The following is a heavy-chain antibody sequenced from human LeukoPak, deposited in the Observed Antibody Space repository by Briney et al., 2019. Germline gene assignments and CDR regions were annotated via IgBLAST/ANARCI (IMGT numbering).Heavy chain of an antibody. D-gene: IGHD3-22*01. CDR2: IRYDGSNK. CDR3: AKDLPPTSSGYYLGFDY. CDR1: GFTFGSYG. V-gene: IGHV3-30*02. Sequence: GGSLRLSWAASGFTFGSYGMHWVRQAPGKGLEWVAVIRYDGSNKYYADSVKGQFTISRDNSKNTLYLQMNSLRAEDTAVYYCAKDLPPTSSGYYLGFDYWGQGTLVTVSS. J-gene: IGHJ4*02.